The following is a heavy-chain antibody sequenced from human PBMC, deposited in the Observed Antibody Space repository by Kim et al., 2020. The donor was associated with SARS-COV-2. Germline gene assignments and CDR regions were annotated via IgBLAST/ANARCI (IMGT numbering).Heavy chain of an antibody. CDR3: ARCLGESSSFSFDA. V-gene: IGHV4-4*02. Sequence: SETLSLTCGVSGDSITNINWWTLVRQPPGKGLEWIGEIYHRGITNYNPSLKSRVTMSVDKSKSQFSLRLTSVTAADPAVYFCARCLGESSSFSFDAWGQG. CDR2: IYHRGIT. CDR1: GDSITNINW. D-gene: IGHD6-6*01. J-gene: IGHJ5*02.